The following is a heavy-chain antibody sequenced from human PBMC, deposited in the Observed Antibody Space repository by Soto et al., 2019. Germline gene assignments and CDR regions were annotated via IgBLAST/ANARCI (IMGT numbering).Heavy chain of an antibody. CDR1: GGSISSSNL. V-gene: IGHV4-4*02. CDR3: ARSTRSIAAGGIDY. CDR2: IYHGGST. Sequence: SETLSLTCSVSGGSISSSNLWTWVRQPPGKGLEWIGEIYHGGSTNYNPSLKSRVTISVDKSKNQFSLRLSSVTAADTAVYYCARSTRSIAAGGIDYWGQGILVTVS. D-gene: IGHD6-13*01. J-gene: IGHJ4*02.